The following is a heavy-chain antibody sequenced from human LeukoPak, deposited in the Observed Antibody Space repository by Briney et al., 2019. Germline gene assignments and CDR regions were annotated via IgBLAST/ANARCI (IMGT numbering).Heavy chain of an antibody. CDR3: ARHDSFIPY. V-gene: IGHV3-23*01. Sequence: PGGSLRLSCVASGFTFSDYAMSWVRQAPGKELEWVSGISDSGRATYYTDSVKGRCTISRDNSKNTVSLQLNNLRAEDTAVYFCARHDSFIPYWGQGTLVTVTS. CDR1: GFTFSDYA. D-gene: IGHD3-16*02. J-gene: IGHJ4*02. CDR2: ISDSGRAT.